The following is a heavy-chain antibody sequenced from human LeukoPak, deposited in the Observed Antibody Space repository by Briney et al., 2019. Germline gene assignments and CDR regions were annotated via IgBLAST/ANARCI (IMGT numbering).Heavy chain of an antibody. CDR2: ITKDGTT. CDR3: TWMTTVLTVDF. D-gene: IGHD4-17*01. Sequence: AGGSLRLTCVLSGIPFVDAWMSWVRQAPGKGLKWIGRITKDGTTDYAAPVKGRFTISRDNSKNTFYLLMNSLKIEDTAVYYCTWMTTVLTVDFWGRGTLVTVSS. J-gene: IGHJ4*02. CDR1: GIPFVDAW. V-gene: IGHV3-15*01.